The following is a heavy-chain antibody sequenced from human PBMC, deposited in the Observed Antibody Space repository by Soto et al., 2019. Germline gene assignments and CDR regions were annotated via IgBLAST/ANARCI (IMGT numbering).Heavy chain of an antibody. J-gene: IGHJ3*02. D-gene: IGHD3-16*02. V-gene: IGHV3-23*01. CDR1: GFTFSSYA. Sequence: GGSLRLSCAASGFTFSSYAMSWVRQAPGKGLEWVSAISGSGGSTYYADSVKGRFTISRDNSKNTLYLQMNSLRAEDTAVYYCAKDGGGGYDYIWGSYRNDAFDIWGQGTMVTVSS. CDR3: AKDGGGGYDYIWGSYRNDAFDI. CDR2: ISGSGGST.